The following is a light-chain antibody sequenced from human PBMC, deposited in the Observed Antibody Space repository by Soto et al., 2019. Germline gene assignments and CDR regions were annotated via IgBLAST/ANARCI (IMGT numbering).Light chain of an antibody. CDR1: SSDVGAYKF. Sequence: QSALTQPASVSGSPGQSITIFCSGTSSDVGAYKFVSWYRHHPGKAPQVMIYEVSNRPSGVSNRFSGSKSGNTASLTISGLQPEDEGDYYCSSYTSTSTLWVFGGGTKLTVL. CDR2: EVS. V-gene: IGLV2-14*01. CDR3: SSYTSTSTLWV. J-gene: IGLJ3*02.